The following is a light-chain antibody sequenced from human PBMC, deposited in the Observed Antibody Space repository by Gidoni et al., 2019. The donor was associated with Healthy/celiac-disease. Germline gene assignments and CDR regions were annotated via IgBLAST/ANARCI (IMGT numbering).Light chain of an antibody. V-gene: IGLV1-47*02. Sequence: QSVLTQPPSASGTPGQRVTISCSGSSSNIGSNYGYWYQQLPGTAPKLLIYSNNQRPSGVTDRFSGSKSGTSASRAISGLRSEDEADDYCAAWDDVLSGPVFGGGTKLTV. J-gene: IGLJ3*02. CDR1: SSNIGSNY. CDR2: SNN. CDR3: AAWDDVLSGPV.